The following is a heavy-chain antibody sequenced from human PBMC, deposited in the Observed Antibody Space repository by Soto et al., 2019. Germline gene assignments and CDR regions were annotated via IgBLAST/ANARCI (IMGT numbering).Heavy chain of an antibody. CDR1: GGSFSGYY. CDR3: ARGLGYCSSTSCSRTYYYYYYGMDV. CDR2: INHSGST. V-gene: IGHV4-34*01. J-gene: IGHJ6*02. Sequence: TLSLTCAVYGGSFSGYYWSWIRQPPGKGLEWTGEINHSGSTNYNPSLKSRVTISVDTSKNQFSLKLSSVTAADTAVYYCARGLGYCSSTSCSRTYYYYYYGMDVWGQGTTVTVSS. D-gene: IGHD2-2*01.